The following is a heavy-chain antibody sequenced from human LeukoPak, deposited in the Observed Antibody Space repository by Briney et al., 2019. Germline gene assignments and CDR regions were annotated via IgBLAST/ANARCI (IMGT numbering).Heavy chain of an antibody. Sequence: GESLKISCKGSVYSFSTYCIGWVRQKLHKVLKCMAIIDPSDSDTRNNPAFQGQVYISVDQSVSPAYLNWNSLKDTDTAMYYCARVRGTSLNDHFDYWGQGTLVSVSA. V-gene: IGHV5-51*01. J-gene: IGHJ4*02. CDR3: ARVRGTSLNDHFDY. CDR1: VYSFSTYC. CDR2: IDPSDSDT. D-gene: IGHD2/OR15-2a*01.